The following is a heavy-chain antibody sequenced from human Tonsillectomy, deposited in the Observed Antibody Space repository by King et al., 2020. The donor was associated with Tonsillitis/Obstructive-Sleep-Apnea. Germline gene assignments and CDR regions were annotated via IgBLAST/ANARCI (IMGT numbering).Heavy chain of an antibody. CDR2: IYSGGST. D-gene: IGHD2-2*01. CDR1: GFTVSNIY. Sequence: VQLVESGGGLIQPGGSLRLSRAASGFTVSNIYMSWVRQAPGKGLEWVSLIYSGGSTYYADSVKGRFTISRDNSKNTLYLQMNSLRAEDTAVYYCARDRCSSISCYGALDHWGQGTLVTVSS. V-gene: IGHV3-53*01. J-gene: IGHJ4*02. CDR3: ARDRCSSISCYGALDH.